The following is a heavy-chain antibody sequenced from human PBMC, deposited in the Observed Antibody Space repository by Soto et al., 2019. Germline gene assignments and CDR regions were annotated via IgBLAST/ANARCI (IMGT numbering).Heavy chain of an antibody. J-gene: IGHJ4*02. V-gene: IGHV1-69*01. CDR2: ITPMFGTA. D-gene: IGHD3-3*01. Sequence: QAQLVQSGAEVKKPGSSVKVSCKASGGTFSSYALNWVRQAPGQGLEWVGGITPMFGTAKNAQKFQGRVTITADESTTTAYMELSSLRSEDTAVYFCARDTGVTTQKSYFDYWGQGSLVTVSS. CDR1: GGTFSSYA. CDR3: ARDTGVTTQKSYFDY.